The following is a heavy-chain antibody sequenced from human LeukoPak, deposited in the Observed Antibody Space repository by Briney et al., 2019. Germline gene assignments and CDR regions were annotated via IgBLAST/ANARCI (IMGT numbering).Heavy chain of an antibody. CDR1: GFTFSSYS. V-gene: IGHV3-21*01. Sequence: GGSLRLSCAASGFTFSSYSMNWVRQAPGKGLEWVSSISSSSSYIYYADSVKGRFTISRDNAKNSLYLQMNSLRAEDTAVYYCARDRSTGTTLRNYYFDYWGPRTLVTVSS. D-gene: IGHD1-7*01. CDR2: ISSSSSYI. J-gene: IGHJ4*02. CDR3: ARDRSTGTTLRNYYFDY.